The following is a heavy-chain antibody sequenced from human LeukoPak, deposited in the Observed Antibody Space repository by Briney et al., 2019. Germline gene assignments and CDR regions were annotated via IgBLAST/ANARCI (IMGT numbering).Heavy chain of an antibody. J-gene: IGHJ4*02. CDR2: IIPIFGTA. CDR1: GGTFSSYA. CDR3: SVVVVPAAVIFDY. V-gene: IGHV1-69*13. D-gene: IGHD2-2*01. Sequence: WASVTVSCKASGGTFSSYAISCVRQAPGQGLEWMGGIIPIFGTANYAQKFQGRVTITADESTSTAYMELSSLRSEDTAVYYCSVVVVPAAVIFDYWGQGTLVTVSS.